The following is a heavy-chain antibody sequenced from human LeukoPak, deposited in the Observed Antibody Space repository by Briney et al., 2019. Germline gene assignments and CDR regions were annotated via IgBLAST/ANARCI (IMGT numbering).Heavy chain of an antibody. Sequence: SETLSLTCTVSGGPISSSSYYWGWIRQPPGKGLEWIGSIYYSGSTYYNPSLKSRVTISVDTSKNQFSLKLSSVTAADTAVYYCARQVRYYYDSSGYYYDYWGQGTLVTVSS. CDR3: ARQVRYYYDSSGYYYDY. CDR1: GGPISSSSYY. J-gene: IGHJ4*02. D-gene: IGHD3-22*01. V-gene: IGHV4-39*01. CDR2: IYYSGST.